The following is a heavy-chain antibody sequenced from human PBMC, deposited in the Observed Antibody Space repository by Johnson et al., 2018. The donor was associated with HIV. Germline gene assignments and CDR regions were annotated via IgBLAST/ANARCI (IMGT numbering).Heavy chain of an antibody. D-gene: IGHD6-6*01. J-gene: IGHJ3*02. CDR3: AKDINGGLEYSSSSERFSGAFDI. V-gene: IGHV3-30*19. Sequence: QMQLVESGGGVVQPGRSLRLSCAASGFTFSSYGMHWVRQAPGKGLEWVAVISYDGSHKFYADSVKGRFTISRDNSKNTLYLQMNSLRAEDTALYYCAKDINGGLEYSSSSERFSGAFDIWGQGTMVTVSS. CDR1: GFTFSSYG. CDR2: ISYDGSHK.